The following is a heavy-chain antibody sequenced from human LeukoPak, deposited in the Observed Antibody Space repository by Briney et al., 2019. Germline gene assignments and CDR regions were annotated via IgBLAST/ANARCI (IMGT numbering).Heavy chain of an antibody. CDR1: GGSISSYY. Sequence: SETLSPTCTVSGGSISSYYWSWIRQPPGKGLEWIGYIYYSGSTNYNPSLKSRVTISVDTSKNQFSLKLSSVTAADTAVYYCARVGGYDSSGFNWFDPWGQGTLVTVSS. CDR3: ARVGGYDSSGFNWFDP. CDR2: IYYSGST. J-gene: IGHJ5*02. V-gene: IGHV4-59*01. D-gene: IGHD3-22*01.